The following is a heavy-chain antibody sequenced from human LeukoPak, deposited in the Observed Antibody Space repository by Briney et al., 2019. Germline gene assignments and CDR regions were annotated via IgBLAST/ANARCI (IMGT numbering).Heavy chain of an antibody. CDR3: ARSRGSCYSCGDY. CDR2: IIPIFGTA. J-gene: IGHJ4*02. CDR1: GYTFTIYY. D-gene: IGHD2-15*01. V-gene: IGHV1-69*13. Sequence: SVKVSCTASGYTFTIYYMHWVRQAPGQGLEWMGGIIPIFGTANYAQKFQGRVTITADESTSTAYMELSSLRSEDTAVYYCARSRGSCYSCGDYWGQGTLVTVSS.